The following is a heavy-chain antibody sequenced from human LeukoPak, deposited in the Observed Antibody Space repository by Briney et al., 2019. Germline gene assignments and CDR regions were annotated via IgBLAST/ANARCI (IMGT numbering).Heavy chain of an antibody. D-gene: IGHD2-15*01. V-gene: IGHV3-21*01. CDR3: ARDGGRGSPWWYYYYMDV. CDR1: GFTFSSNA. CDR2: ISSSSSYT. Sequence: PGGSLGLSCAASGFTFSSNAMNWVRQAPGKGLEWVSSISSSSSYTYYADSVKGRFTISRDNAKNSLFLQMNSLRAEDTAVYYCARDGGRGSPWWYYYYMDVWGKGTTVTVSS. J-gene: IGHJ6*03.